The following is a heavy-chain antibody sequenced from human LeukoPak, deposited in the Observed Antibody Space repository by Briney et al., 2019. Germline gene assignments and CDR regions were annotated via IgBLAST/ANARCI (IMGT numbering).Heavy chain of an antibody. D-gene: IGHD1-14*01. CDR1: GFTFSDLY. CDR2: ISPNGTSM. Sequence: GGSLRLSCAASGFTFSDLYMSWLRQTPGKGLEWVSYISPNGTSMDYADSVKGRFTISRDNAKDSLYLQMNSLRVEDTAVYYCATAQDNLLLLSHFDSWGQGILVTVS. CDR3: ATAQDNLLLLSHFDS. J-gene: IGHJ4*02. V-gene: IGHV3-11*01.